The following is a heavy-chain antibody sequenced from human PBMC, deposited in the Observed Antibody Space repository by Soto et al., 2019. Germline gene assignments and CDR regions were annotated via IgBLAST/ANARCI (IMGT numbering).Heavy chain of an antibody. CDR3: ARSPNYYYYGMDV. J-gene: IGHJ6*02. CDR1: GGSVSSGDYF. V-gene: IGHV4-61*08. D-gene: IGHD3-10*01. Sequence: PSETLSLTCTVSGGSVSSGDYFWSWLRQSPGKRLEWIAYIYYSGSTNYNPSLKSRATISVDTSKSQVSLTLTSMTAADAALYYCARSPNYYYYGMDVWGQGTTVTVSS. CDR2: IYYSGST.